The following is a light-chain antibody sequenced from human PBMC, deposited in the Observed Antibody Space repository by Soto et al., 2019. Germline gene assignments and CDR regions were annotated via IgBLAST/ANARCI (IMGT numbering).Light chain of an antibody. J-gene: IGKJ2*01. CDR3: QQYNNWPLHT. CDR1: QSVDMNY. CDR2: DVS. V-gene: IGKV3-20*01. Sequence: EIVLTQSPGTLSLSPGESATLSCRASQSVDMNYLAWFQHKPGQAPRLLIYDVSSRATGIPDRFSASGSGTDFTLTVSRLEPEDFAVYYCQQYNNWPLHTFGQGTKLEIK.